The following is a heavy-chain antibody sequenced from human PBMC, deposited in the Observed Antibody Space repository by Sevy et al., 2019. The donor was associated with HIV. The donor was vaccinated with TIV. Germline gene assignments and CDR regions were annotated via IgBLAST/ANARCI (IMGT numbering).Heavy chain of an antibody. J-gene: IGHJ6*02. D-gene: IGHD6-13*01. V-gene: IGHV3-53*01. Sequence: GGSLRLSCAASGFTITKNYISWVRQAPGKGLDWVALSYSDDSRYFADSVRGRFTISRDSLKNTLYLQMNSLRAEDTAVYYCARLHPHIAAARAMDVWGQGTTVTVSS. CDR3: ARLHPHIAAARAMDV. CDR1: GFTITKNY. CDR2: SYSDDSR.